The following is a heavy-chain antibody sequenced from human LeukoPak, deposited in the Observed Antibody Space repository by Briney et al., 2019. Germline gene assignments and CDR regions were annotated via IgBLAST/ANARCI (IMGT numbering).Heavy chain of an antibody. V-gene: IGHV4-34*01. J-gene: IGHJ3*02. Sequence: SETLSLTCAVYGGSFSGCYWSWIRQPPGKGLEWIGEINHSGSTNYNPSLKSRVTISVDTSKNQFSLKLSSVTAADTAVYYCAVCSTSCYPFQGAFDIWGQGTMVTVSS. CDR3: AVCSTSCYPFQGAFDI. D-gene: IGHD2-2*01. CDR2: INHSGST. CDR1: GGSFSGCY.